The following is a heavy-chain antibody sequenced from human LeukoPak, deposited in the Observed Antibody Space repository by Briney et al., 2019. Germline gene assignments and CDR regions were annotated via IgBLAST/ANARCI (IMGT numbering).Heavy chain of an antibody. Sequence: SETLSLTCTVSGGSISSYYWSWIRQPPGKRLEWIGYIYHSGNTNYNPSLKSRLTISVDTSKNQFSLKLSSVTAADTAVYYCARVGYGSDNWFDHWGQGTLVTVSS. D-gene: IGHD2-15*01. CDR1: GGSISSYY. V-gene: IGHV4-59*01. J-gene: IGHJ5*02. CDR3: ARVGYGSDNWFDH. CDR2: IYHSGNT.